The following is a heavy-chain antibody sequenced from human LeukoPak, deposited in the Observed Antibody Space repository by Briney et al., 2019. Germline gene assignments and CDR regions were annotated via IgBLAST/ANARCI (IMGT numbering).Heavy chain of an antibody. CDR1: GGSFSGYY. CDR2: INHSGST. V-gene: IGHV4-34*01. J-gene: IGHJ4*02. D-gene: IGHD4-17*01. Sequence: PSETLSLTCAVYGGSFSGYYWSWIRQPPGKGLEWIGEINHSGSTNYNPSLKSRVTISVDTSKNQFSLKLSSVTAADTAVYYCARDHTVTAFDYWGQGTLVTVSS. CDR3: ARDHTVTAFDY.